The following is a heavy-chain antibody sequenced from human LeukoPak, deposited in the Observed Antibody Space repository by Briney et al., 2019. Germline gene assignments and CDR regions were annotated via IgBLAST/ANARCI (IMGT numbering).Heavy chain of an antibody. CDR2: IKASSGDT. CDR1: GYTFTAYY. V-gene: IGHV1-2*02. D-gene: IGHD3-10*01. Sequence: ASVKVSCKASGYTFTAYYIHWVRQAPGQGLEWMGWIKASSGDTQSAQKFQGRVTLTRDTSISTAYIEVSSLTSDDTAVYYCAAEGVKSASDIWGQGTMVTVSS. CDR3: AAEGVKSASDI. J-gene: IGHJ3*02.